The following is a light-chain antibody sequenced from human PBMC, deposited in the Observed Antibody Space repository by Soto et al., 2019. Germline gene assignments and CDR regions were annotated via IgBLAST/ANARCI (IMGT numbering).Light chain of an antibody. V-gene: IGLV2-11*01. Sequence: QSVLTQPRSVSGSPGQSVTISCVGSSSDVGGYKFVSWYQQHPGKAPKLIIYDVIKRPSGVPDRFSGSKSGNTASLTISGLQADDEADYYCCSYAGTYTKVFGGGTKLTVL. CDR3: CSYAGTYTKV. J-gene: IGLJ3*02. CDR1: SSDVGGYKF. CDR2: DVI.